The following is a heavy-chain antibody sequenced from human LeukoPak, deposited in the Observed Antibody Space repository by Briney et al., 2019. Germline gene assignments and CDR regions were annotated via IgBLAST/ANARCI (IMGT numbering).Heavy chain of an antibody. D-gene: IGHD6-13*01. CDR3: AREHSSSWYNWFDP. Sequence: ASVTVSCKASGYTFTGYYMHWVRQAPGQGLEWMGWINPNSGGTNYAQKFQGRVTMTRDTSISTAYMELSRLRSDDTAVYYCAREHSSSWYNWFDPWGQGTLVTVSS. CDR2: INPNSGGT. V-gene: IGHV1-2*02. J-gene: IGHJ5*02. CDR1: GYTFTGYY.